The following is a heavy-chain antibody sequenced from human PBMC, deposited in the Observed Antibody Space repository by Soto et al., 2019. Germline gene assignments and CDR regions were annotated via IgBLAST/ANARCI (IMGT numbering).Heavy chain of an antibody. CDR1: EFTFSSYA. CDR3: SRDLHYGSGIGGGDY. V-gene: IGHV3-30*04. J-gene: IGHJ4*02. Sequence: PGGSLRLSCAASEFTFSSYAMHVVRQAPGKGLEWVACISYDGRKKYYVDSVKGRFTISRDNSKNTLYLQMNSLRAEDTAVYYCSRDLHYGSGIGGGDYWGQGSLVTVSS. CDR2: ISYDGRKK. D-gene: IGHD3-10*01.